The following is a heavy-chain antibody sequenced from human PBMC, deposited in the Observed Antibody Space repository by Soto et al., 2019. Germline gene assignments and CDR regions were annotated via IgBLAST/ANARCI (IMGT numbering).Heavy chain of an antibody. Sequence: GGSLRLSCAASGFTFSSYGIHWVRQAPGKGLEWVAVLWYDGSNKYYVDSVKGRFTISRDNSKNTLYLQMNSLRAEDTAVYYCARTTVTTNAFDIWGQGTMVTVSS. D-gene: IGHD4-17*01. V-gene: IGHV3-33*01. CDR1: GFTFSSYG. J-gene: IGHJ3*02. CDR2: LWYDGSNK. CDR3: ARTTVTTNAFDI.